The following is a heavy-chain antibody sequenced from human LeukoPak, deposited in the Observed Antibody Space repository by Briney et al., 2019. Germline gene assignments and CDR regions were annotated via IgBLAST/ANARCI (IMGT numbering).Heavy chain of an antibody. CDR2: INSDGSST. CDR1: GFTLSSYW. Sequence: AGGSLRLSRAASGFTLSSYWMHWVRQAPGKGLVWVSRINSDGSSTSYADSVKGRFTISRDNAKNSLYLQMNSLRAEDTAVYYCARDGGSSSYLFGYWGQGTLVTVSS. D-gene: IGHD6-6*01. CDR3: ARDGGSSSYLFGY. V-gene: IGHV3-74*01. J-gene: IGHJ4*02.